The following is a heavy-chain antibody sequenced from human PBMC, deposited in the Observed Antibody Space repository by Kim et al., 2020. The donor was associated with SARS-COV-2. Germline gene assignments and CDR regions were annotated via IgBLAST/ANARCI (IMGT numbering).Heavy chain of an antibody. V-gene: IGHV3-33*01. CDR3: XKYXXSGXPPNYFGX. D-gene: IGHD5-12*01. Sequence: GGSLRLSCAASGFTFSGYGLHWVRQAPGKGLEWVALIWYDGTNENYADXXKALXXXXXXXXXNTLYXKMNSLRVEDTXXYXXXKYXXSGXPPNYFGXXXQG. J-gene: IGHJ4*02. CDR2: IWYDGTNE. CDR1: GFTFSGYG.